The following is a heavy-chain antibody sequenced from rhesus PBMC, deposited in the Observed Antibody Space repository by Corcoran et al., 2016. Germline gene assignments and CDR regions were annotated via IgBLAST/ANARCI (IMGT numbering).Heavy chain of an antibody. D-gene: IGHD2-21*01. V-gene: IGHV4-169*02. CDR3: ASGGGYCTGSVCYEDSLDV. J-gene: IGHJ5-2*02. CDR2: IYGSVRSCRT. CDR1: GGSISSSY. Sequence: QLQLQESGPGLVTPSATLSVTCAVSGGSISSSYWSWIRQAPGKGLEWMGDIYGSVRSCRTNTTPRLMSRVTLSVDTSKNHLGLKLSSVTAAETAVYYCASGGGYCTGSVCYEDSLDVWGRGVLVTVSS.